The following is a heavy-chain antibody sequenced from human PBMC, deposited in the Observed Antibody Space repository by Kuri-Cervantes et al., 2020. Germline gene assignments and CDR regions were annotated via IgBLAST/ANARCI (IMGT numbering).Heavy chain of an antibody. CDR2: INHSGST. V-gene: IGHV4-34*01. CDR3: ARAHYGETYYYYYYMDV. D-gene: IGHD4-17*01. Sequence: SQTLSLTCAVYGGSFSGYYWSWIRQPPGKGLEWIGEINHSGSTNYNPSLKSRVTISVDTSKNQFSLKLSSVTAADTAVYYCARAHYGETYYYYYYMDVWGKGTTVTVSS. CDR1: GGSFSGYY. J-gene: IGHJ6*03.